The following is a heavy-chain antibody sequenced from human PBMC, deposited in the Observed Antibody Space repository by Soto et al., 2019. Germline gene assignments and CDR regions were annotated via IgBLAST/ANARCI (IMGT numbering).Heavy chain of an antibody. CDR3: ARSLSSWPFDY. D-gene: IGHD6-13*01. V-gene: IGHV3-30-3*01. CDR1: GFTFSSYA. J-gene: IGHJ4*02. Sequence: GGSLRLSCAASGFTFSSYAMHWVRQAPGKGLEWVAVISYDGSNKYYADSVKGRFTISRDNSKNTLYLQMNSLRAEDTAVYYCARSLSSWPFDYWGQGTLVTVSS. CDR2: ISYDGSNK.